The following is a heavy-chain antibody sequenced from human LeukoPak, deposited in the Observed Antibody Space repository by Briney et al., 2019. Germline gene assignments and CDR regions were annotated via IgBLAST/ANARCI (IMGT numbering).Heavy chain of an antibody. CDR2: ISGSGGST. CDR1: GSTFSSYW. CDR3: AKGGSEVPLDY. Sequence: PGGSLRLSCAASGSTFSSYWMHWVRQAPGKGLEWVSAISGSGGSTYYADSVKGRFTISRDNSKNTLYLQMNSLRAEDTAVYYCAKGGSEVPLDYWGQGTLVTVSS. V-gene: IGHV3-23*01. J-gene: IGHJ4*02. D-gene: IGHD3-10*01.